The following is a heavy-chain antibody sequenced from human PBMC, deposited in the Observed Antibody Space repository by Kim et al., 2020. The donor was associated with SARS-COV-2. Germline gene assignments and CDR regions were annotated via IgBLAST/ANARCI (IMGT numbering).Heavy chain of an antibody. V-gene: IGHV4-59*01. CDR1: GGSISSYY. CDR2: IYYSGST. D-gene: IGHD3-3*01. J-gene: IGHJ4*02. Sequence: SETLSLTCTVSGGSISSYYWSWIRQPPGKGLEWIGYIYYSGSTNYNPSLKSRVTISVDTSKNQFSLKLSSVTAADTAVYYCARTRPPLDHFDYWGQGTLVTVSS. CDR3: ARTRPPLDHFDY.